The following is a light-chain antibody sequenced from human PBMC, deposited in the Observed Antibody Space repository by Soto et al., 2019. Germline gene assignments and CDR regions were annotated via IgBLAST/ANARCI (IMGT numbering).Light chain of an antibody. Sequence: QSALTQPASISGSPGQSITISCTGTRSDVGAYNYVSWYQQHPGKVPRLLIYDVSDRPSGVSDRFSGSKSDNTASLTISGLQAEDEGDYYCSSYTTSTTLVFGGGTQLTVL. CDR1: RSDVGAYNY. V-gene: IGLV2-14*03. CDR3: SSYTTSTTLV. CDR2: DVS. J-gene: IGLJ2*01.